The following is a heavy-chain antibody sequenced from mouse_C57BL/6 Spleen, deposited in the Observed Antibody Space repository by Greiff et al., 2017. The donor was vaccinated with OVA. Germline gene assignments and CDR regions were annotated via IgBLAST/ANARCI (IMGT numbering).Heavy chain of an antibody. CDR3: ARMDAWFAY. J-gene: IGHJ3*01. Sequence: QVQLQQSGAELVRPGPSVKVSCKASGYAFTNYLIEWVKQRPGQGLEWIGVINPGSGGTNYNEKFKGKATLTADKSSSTAYMQLSSLTSEDSAVYFCARMDAWFAYWGQGTLVTVSA. CDR1: GYAFTNYL. CDR2: INPGSGGT. V-gene: IGHV1-54*01.